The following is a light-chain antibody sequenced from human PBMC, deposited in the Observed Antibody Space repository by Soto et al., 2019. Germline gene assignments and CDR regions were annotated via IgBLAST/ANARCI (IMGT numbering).Light chain of an antibody. CDR2: EDN. CDR3: QSYHSGNVV. J-gene: IGLJ2*01. CDR1: SGSIASNY. Sequence: NFMLTQPHSVSESPGKTVTISCTRSSGSIASNYVQWYQQRPGSAPTPVIYEDNERPSGVPDRFSGSIDSSSNSASLTNSGLKTDDEADYYCQSYHSGNVVFGGGTKVTVL. V-gene: IGLV6-57*04.